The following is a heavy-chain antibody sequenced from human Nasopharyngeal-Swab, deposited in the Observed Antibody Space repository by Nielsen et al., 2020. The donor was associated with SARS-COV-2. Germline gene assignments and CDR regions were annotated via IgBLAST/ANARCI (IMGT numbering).Heavy chain of an antibody. Sequence: SETLSLTCAVYGGSFSGYYWSWIRQPPGKGLEWIGEINHSGSTNYNPSLKSRVTISVDTSKNQFSLKLSSVTAADTAVYYRARGRPYYDFWSGQTYYFDYWGQGTLVTVSS. CDR2: INHSGST. D-gene: IGHD3-3*01. CDR1: GGSFSGYY. V-gene: IGHV4-34*01. J-gene: IGHJ4*02. CDR3: ARGRPYYDFWSGQTYYFDY.